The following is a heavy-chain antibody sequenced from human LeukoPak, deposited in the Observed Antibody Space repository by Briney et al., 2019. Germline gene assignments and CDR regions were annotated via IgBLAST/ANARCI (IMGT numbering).Heavy chain of an antibody. CDR3: ARGIGGWYGPIYFDY. V-gene: IGHV3-33*01. Sequence: GGSLRLSCATSGFMFSSYGMHWVRQAPGKGLEWVALIWYDGGYKYYADSVEGRFTISRDNSKNTLYLEMNSLRAEDTAVYYCARGIGGWYGPIYFDYWGQGTLVTVSS. D-gene: IGHD6-19*01. CDR1: GFMFSSYG. J-gene: IGHJ4*02. CDR2: IWYDGGYK.